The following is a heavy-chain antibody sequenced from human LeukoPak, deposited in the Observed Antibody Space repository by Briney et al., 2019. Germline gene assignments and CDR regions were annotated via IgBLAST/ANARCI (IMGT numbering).Heavy chain of an antibody. CDR3: AKDNSSGSYPYYYYMDV. CDR2: ISGSGGST. D-gene: IGHD6-19*01. Sequence: GGSLRLSCAASGFTFSSYAMHWVRQAPGKGLEWVSAISGSGGSTYYADSVKGRFTISRDNSKNTLYLQMNSLRAEDTAVYYCAKDNSSGSYPYYYYMDVWGKGTTVTVSS. CDR1: GFTFSSYA. J-gene: IGHJ6*03. V-gene: IGHV3-23*01.